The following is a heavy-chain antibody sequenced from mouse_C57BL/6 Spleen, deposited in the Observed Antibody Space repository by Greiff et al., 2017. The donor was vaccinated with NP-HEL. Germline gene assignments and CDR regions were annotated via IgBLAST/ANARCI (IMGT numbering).Heavy chain of an antibody. CDR2: ISYDGSN. J-gene: IGHJ2*01. CDR1: GYSFTSGYY. CDR3: ARGDGRFFDY. V-gene: IGHV3-6*01. Sequence: ESGPGLVKPSQSLSLTCSVTGYSFTSGYYWTWIRQFPGNKLEWMGYISYDGSNNYNPSLKNRTSITRDTSKNQFFLKLNSVTTEDTAKYYCARGDGRFFDYWGQGTTLRVAS. D-gene: IGHD2-3*01.